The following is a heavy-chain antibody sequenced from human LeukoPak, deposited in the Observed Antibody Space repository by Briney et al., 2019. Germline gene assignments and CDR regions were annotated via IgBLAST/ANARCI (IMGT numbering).Heavy chain of an antibody. CDR1: GYIFTSYW. V-gene: IGHV5-51*01. J-gene: IGHJ4*02. CDR3: ARPHYDSSGYYLLFDY. CDR2: IYPGDSDT. Sequence: GESLKISCKGSGYIFTSYWIGWVRQMPGKGLEWMGVIYPGDSDTRYSPSFQGQVTISADKSISTAYLQWSSLKASDTAMYYCARPHYDSSGYYLLFDYWGQGTLVTVSS. D-gene: IGHD3-22*01.